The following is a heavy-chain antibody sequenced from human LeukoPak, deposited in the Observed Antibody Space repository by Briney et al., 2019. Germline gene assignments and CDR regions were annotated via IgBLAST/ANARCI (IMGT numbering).Heavy chain of an antibody. CDR1: GFTFSAST. CDR2: IRSKGNSYAT. CDR3: TRHEDCSGASCYSPHDY. D-gene: IGHD2-15*01. J-gene: IGHJ4*02. V-gene: IGHV3-73*01. Sequence: GGSLKLSCAASGFTFSASTMHWVRQASGKGLEWVGRIRSKGNSYATAYAASVKGRFTISRDDLKNTAYLQMNSLKTEDTAVYYCTRHEDCSGASCYSPHDYWGQGTLVTVSS.